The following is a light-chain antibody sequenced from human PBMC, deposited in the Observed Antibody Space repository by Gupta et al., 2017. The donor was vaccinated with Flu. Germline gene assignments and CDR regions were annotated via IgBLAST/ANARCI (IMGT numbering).Light chain of an antibody. Sequence: QSMLTQPPSVSGAPGQRVTISCAGSSSNIGADYDVHWYQQLPGTAPKLLIFGNSNRPSGVPDRFSGSKSGTSASLAITGLQAEDEADYYCQSYDNSLSYWVFGGGTKLTVL. J-gene: IGLJ3*02. CDR2: GNS. V-gene: IGLV1-40*01. CDR1: SSNIGADYD. CDR3: QSYDNSLSYWV.